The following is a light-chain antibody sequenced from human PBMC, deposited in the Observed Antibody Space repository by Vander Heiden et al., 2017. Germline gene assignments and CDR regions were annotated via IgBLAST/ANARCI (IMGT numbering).Light chain of an antibody. V-gene: IGKV3-20*01. Sequence: EIVLTQPPGTLSLSPGERATLSRRASQSVSSSYLAWYQQKPGQAPRLLIYGASSRATGIPDRFSGSGSGTDFTLTISRLEPEDFAVYYCQQYGSSPLTFGGGTKVRIK. CDR1: QSVSSSY. CDR2: GAS. CDR3: QQYGSSPLT. J-gene: IGKJ4*01.